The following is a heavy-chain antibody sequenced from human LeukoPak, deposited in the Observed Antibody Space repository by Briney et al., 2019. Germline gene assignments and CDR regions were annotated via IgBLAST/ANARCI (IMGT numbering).Heavy chain of an antibody. D-gene: IGHD3-22*01. CDR2: ISSSGSTI. CDR3: AGAPGYYYDSSGYYADY. Sequence: GGSLRLSCAASGFTFSSYGTNWVRQAPGKGLEWVSYISSSGSTIYYADSVKGRFTISRDNAKNSLYLQMNSLRAEDTAVYYCAGAPGYYYDSSGYYADYWGQGTLVTASS. CDR1: GFTFSSYG. V-gene: IGHV3-48*03. J-gene: IGHJ4*02.